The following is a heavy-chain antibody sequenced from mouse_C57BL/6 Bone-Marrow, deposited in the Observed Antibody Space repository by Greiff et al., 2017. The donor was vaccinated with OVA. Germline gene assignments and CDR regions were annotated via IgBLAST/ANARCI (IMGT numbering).Heavy chain of an antibody. CDR2: IYPGDGDT. CDR3: ARHIYDGYTRYWYFDV. CDR1: GYAFSSSW. D-gene: IGHD2-3*01. Sequence: QVQLQQSGPELVKPGASVKISCKASGYAFSSSWMNWVKPRPGKGLEWIGRIYPGDGDTNYNGKFKGKATLTADKSSSTAYIQLSSLTSEDSAVYFCARHIYDGYTRYWYFDVWGTGTTVTVSS. V-gene: IGHV1-82*01. J-gene: IGHJ1*03.